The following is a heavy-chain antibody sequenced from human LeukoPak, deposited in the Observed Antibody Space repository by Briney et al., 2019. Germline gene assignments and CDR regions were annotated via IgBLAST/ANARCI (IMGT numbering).Heavy chain of an antibody. V-gene: IGHV3-7*01. CDR2: IKGDESAR. D-gene: IGHD1-26*01. J-gene: IGHJ4*02. CDR1: GFTFTTYW. Sequence: GGSLRLSCAASGFTFTTYWVAWVRQAPGKGLEWVANIKGDESARHQADSVKGRFTISRDNTQNSLYLQMSSLRGEDTAVYYCARDVGGSLDYWGQGTLVTVSS. CDR3: ARDVGGSLDY.